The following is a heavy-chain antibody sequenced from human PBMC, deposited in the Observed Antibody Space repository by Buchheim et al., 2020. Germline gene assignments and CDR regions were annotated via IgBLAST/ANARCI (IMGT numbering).Heavy chain of an antibody. D-gene: IGHD2-21*02. J-gene: IGHJ5*02. Sequence: EVQLLESGGGLVQPGGSLRLSCAASGFTFSSYAMSWVRQAPGKGLEWVSAISGSGGSTYYADSVKGRFTISRDNSENTLYRQMNSLGAEDTAVYYCAKDGCGGDCYSSGLDPWGQGTL. CDR1: GFTFSSYA. CDR3: AKDGCGGDCYSSGLDP. CDR2: ISGSGGST. V-gene: IGHV3-23*01.